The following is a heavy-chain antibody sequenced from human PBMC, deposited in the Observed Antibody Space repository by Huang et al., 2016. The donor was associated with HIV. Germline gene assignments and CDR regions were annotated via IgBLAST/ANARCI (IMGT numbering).Heavy chain of an antibody. CDR1: GFTVSTNY. Sequence: EVQLVESGGGLIQPGGSLRLSCAASGFTVSTNYMTWVRQAPGKGLEWVSLIYSGVTTYYADSVKGRFTISRDDSENTLYLHMTSLRAGDTAVYYCAKEGDTGAALGYWGQGTLVTVS. CDR3: AKEGDTGAALGY. D-gene: IGHD2-8*02. CDR2: IYSGVTT. V-gene: IGHV3-53*01. J-gene: IGHJ4*02.